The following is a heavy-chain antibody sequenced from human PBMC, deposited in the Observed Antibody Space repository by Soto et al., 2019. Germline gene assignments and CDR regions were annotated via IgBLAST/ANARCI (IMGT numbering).Heavy chain of an antibody. CDR3: VRDGTKTLRDWFDP. CDR2: IYATGTT. J-gene: IGHJ5*02. CDR1: GASISGFY. V-gene: IGHV4-4*07. Sequence: SETLSLSCTVSGASISGFYWSWIRKSAGKGLEWIGRIYATGTTDYNPSLKCRVMMSVDTSKKQFSLKLRSVTAADTAVYYCVRDGTKTLRDWFDPWGQG. D-gene: IGHD1-1*01.